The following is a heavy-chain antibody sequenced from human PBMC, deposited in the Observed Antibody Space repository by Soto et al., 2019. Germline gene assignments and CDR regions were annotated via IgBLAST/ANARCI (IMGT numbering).Heavy chain of an antibody. Sequence: TSETLSLTCAVSGGPISTGGYSWSWIRQPPGKGLEWIGYIYHSGSTYYNPSLKSRVTISVDRSKNQFSLKLSSVTAADTAVYYCARVPDRWGHGTLVTVS. CDR3: ARVPDR. CDR1: GGPISTGGYS. CDR2: IYHSGST. J-gene: IGHJ5*02. D-gene: IGHD2-2*01. V-gene: IGHV4-30-2*01.